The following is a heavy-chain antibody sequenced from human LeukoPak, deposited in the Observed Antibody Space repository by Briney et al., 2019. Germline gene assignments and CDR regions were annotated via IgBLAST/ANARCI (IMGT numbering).Heavy chain of an antibody. D-gene: IGHD2-21*02. CDR3: ARDGPVRLSCGGDCYPNARDAFDI. V-gene: IGHV4-4*07. CDR2: IYTSGST. CDR1: GGSISSYY. J-gene: IGHJ3*02. Sequence: SATLSLTCPVSGGSISSYYWSWIRRPAGKGLEWIGRIYTSGSTNYNPSLKSRVTMSVDTSKNQFSLKLSSVTAADTAVYYCARDGPVRLSCGGDCYPNARDAFDIWGQGTMVTVSS.